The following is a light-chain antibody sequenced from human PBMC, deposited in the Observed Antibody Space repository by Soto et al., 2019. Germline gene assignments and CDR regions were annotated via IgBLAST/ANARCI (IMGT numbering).Light chain of an antibody. CDR1: QSISTW. CDR3: QQYIRYRT. Sequence: DIQMTQSPSTLSSSVGDRVTITCRASQSISTWLAWYQQKPGKAPKLLIFDASTLASGVPSRFSGSGSGTEFTLTIRSLQPDDFATYYCQQYIRYRTFGQGTKVDI. CDR2: DAS. J-gene: IGKJ1*01. V-gene: IGKV1-5*01.